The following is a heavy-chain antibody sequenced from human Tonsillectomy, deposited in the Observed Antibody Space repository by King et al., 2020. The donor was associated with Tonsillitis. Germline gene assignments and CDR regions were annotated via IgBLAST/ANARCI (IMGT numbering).Heavy chain of an antibody. CDR2: ISGSGGSP. J-gene: IGHJ6*02. CDR3: AKGGDCSSTSCYKGGMDV. V-gene: IGHV3-23*04. D-gene: IGHD2-2*02. CDR1: GFTFSNYA. Sequence: VQLVESGGGLVQPGGSLRLSCAASGFTFSNYAMSWVRQAPGKGLEWVSAISGSGGSPYYADSVKGRFAISRANSKNTLYLQMNSLRAEDTAVYYCAKGGDCSSTSCYKGGMDVWGQGTTVTVSS.